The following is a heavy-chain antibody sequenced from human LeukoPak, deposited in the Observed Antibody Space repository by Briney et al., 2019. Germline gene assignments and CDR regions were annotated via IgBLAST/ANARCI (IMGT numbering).Heavy chain of an antibody. CDR1: GFTFSSYA. CDR2: ISGSGGST. CDR3: AKPSLKRSSWYVWSY. D-gene: IGHD6-13*01. V-gene: IGHV3-23*01. Sequence: GGSLRLSYAASGFTFSSYAMSWVRQAPGKGLEWVSAISGSGGSTYYADSVKGRFTISRDNSKNTLYLQMNSLRAEDTAVYYCAKPSLKRSSWYVWSYWGQGTLVTVSS. J-gene: IGHJ4*02.